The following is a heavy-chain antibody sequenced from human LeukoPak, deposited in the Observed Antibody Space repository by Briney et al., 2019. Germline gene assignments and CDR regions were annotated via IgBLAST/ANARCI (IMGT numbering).Heavy chain of an antibody. D-gene: IGHD4-11*01. CDR2: ITSEGSST. Sequence: GGSLRFSCAASGFTFSSYWVHWVRQVPGKGLVWVSRITSEGSSTSYADSVKGRFTVSRDNAKDSLYLQLNSLRDEDTAVYYCARDLISGDYTFDYWGQGALVTVSS. CDR3: ARDLISGDYTFDY. CDR1: GFTFSSYW. J-gene: IGHJ4*02. V-gene: IGHV3-74*01.